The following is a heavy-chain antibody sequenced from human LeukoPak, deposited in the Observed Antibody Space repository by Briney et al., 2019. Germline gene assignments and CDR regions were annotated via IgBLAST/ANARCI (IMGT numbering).Heavy chain of an antibody. CDR1: GGSFSGYY. D-gene: IGHD3-3*01. J-gene: IGHJ5*02. CDR2: INYSGST. V-gene: IGHV4-34*01. CDR3: ARGRITIFGVANWFDP. Sequence: ASETLSLTCAVYGGSFSGYYWSWIRQPPGKGLEWIGEINYSGSTYYNPSLKSRVTISVDRSKNQFSLKLSSVTAADTAVYYCARGRITIFGVANWFDPWGQGTLVTVSS.